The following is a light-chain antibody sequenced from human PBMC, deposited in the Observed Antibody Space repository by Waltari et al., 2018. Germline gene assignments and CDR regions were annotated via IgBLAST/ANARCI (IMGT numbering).Light chain of an antibody. CDR2: ENN. V-gene: IGLV1-51*02. J-gene: IGLJ1*01. CDR3: ATWDNSLSAGV. CDR1: NSNMASHY. Sequence: QSVLTQPPSVSAAPGQKVTSPCSGSNSNMASHYVSMYQQLPGTAPKLLIDENNKRPSGSPGRFFASKFGTSATLGIAGLQSGDEADYYCATWDNSLSAGVFGPGTKVAVL.